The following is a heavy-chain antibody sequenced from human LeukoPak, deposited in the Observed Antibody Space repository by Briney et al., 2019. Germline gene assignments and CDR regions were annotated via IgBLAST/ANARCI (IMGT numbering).Heavy chain of an antibody. Sequence: GRSLRLSCAASGFTFSSYAMHWVRQAPGKGLEWVAVISYDGSNKYYADSVKGRFTISRDNTKNTLYLQMNSLRAEDTAVYYCAKDSRVRAVAGTRLDYWGQGTLVTVSS. D-gene: IGHD6-19*01. CDR2: ISYDGSNK. CDR3: AKDSRVRAVAGTRLDY. J-gene: IGHJ4*02. CDR1: GFTFSSYA. V-gene: IGHV3-30*18.